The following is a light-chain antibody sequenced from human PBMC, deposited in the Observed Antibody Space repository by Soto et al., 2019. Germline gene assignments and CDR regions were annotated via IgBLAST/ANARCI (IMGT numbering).Light chain of an antibody. CDR3: QAWDGGTVV. J-gene: IGLJ2*01. V-gene: IGLV3-1*01. CDR1: KLGDKY. Sequence: SYELTQPPSMSVSPGQTATIASSGDKLGDKYVCWYQQKSGESPILVIYQDTKRPSGIPERFSGSNSGSTATLTISGTQSIDEADYYCQAWDGGTVVFGGGTKVTVL. CDR2: QDT.